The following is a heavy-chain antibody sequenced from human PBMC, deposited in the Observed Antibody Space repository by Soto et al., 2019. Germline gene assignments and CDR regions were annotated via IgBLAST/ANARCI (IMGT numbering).Heavy chain of an antibody. V-gene: IGHV1-18*01. D-gene: IGHD1-26*01. J-gene: IGHJ6*02. CDR3: ARVMGATRSNYGMDV. CDR2: ISAYNGNT. CDR1: GSTFTSYG. Sequence: QVQLVQSGAEVKKPGASVKVSCKASGSTFTSYGISWARQAPGQGLEWMGWISAYNGNTNYAQKLQARGTMTTDTSTSTAHMELRCLRSDDTAVYYCARVMGATRSNYGMDVWGQGTTVTVSS.